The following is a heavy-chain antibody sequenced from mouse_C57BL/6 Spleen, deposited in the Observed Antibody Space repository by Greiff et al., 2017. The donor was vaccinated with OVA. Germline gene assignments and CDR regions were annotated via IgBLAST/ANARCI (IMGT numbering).Heavy chain of an antibody. CDR3: ARPYDGYSAWFAY. V-gene: IGHV1-54*01. CDR1: GYAFTNYL. D-gene: IGHD2-3*01. J-gene: IGHJ3*01. CDR2: INPGSGGT. Sequence: VQLQQSGAELVRPGTSVKVSCKASGYAFTNYLIEWVKQRPGQGLEWIGVINPGSGGTNYNEKFKGKATLTADKSSSTAYMQLSSLTSEDSAVYFCARPYDGYSAWFAYWGQGTLVTVSA.